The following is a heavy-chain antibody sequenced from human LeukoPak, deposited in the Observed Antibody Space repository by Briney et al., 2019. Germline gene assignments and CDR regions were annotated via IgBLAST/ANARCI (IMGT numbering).Heavy chain of an antibody. CDR3: ARRPSYQVRGVIDH. J-gene: IGHJ4*02. Sequence: GGSLRLSCAASGFTFSSYSMNWVRQAPGKGLEWVSSISSSSSYIYYADSVKGRFTISRDNAKNSLYPQMNSLRAEDTAVYYCARRPSYQVRGVIDHWGQGTLVTVSS. CDR2: ISSSSSYI. D-gene: IGHD3-10*01. V-gene: IGHV3-21*01. CDR1: GFTFSSYS.